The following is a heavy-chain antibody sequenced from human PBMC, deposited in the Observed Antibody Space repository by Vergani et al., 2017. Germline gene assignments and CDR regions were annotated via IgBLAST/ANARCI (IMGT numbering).Heavy chain of an antibody. CDR3: ARDRIGELHFDY. V-gene: IGHV1-69*13. J-gene: IGHJ4*02. CDR2: IIPIFGTA. Sequence: QVQLVQSGAEVKKPGSSVKVSCKASGGTFSSSALSWVRQAPGQGLEWMGSIIPIFGTANYAQKFQGRVTITADESTSTAYMELSSLRSEDTAVYYCARDRIGELHFDYWGQGTLVTVSS. CDR1: GGTFSSSA. D-gene: IGHD3-10*01.